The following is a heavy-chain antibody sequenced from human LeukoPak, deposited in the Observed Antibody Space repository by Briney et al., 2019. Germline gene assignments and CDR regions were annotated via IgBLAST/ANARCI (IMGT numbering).Heavy chain of an antibody. Sequence: ASVKVSCKASGYTFTCYGISWVRQAPGQGLEWMGWISAYNGNTNYAQKLQGRVTMTTDTSTSTAYMELRSLRSDDTAVYYCARDRGPMTTVTTVWFDPWGQGTLVTVSS. D-gene: IGHD4-17*01. CDR2: ISAYNGNT. CDR3: ARDRGPMTTVTTVWFDP. V-gene: IGHV1-18*01. CDR1: GYTFTCYG. J-gene: IGHJ5*02.